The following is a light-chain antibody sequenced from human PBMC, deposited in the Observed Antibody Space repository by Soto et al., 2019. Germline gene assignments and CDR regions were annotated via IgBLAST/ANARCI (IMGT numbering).Light chain of an antibody. CDR2: EVT. Sequence: QSVLTQPASVSGSPGQSITISCTRPSSDVWSFNFVSWYQQHPDKAPQVLIYEVTKRPPGVSNRFSGSKSGNTASLTISGLQADDEADYYCCSAAGSSSYVFGTGTKLTVL. CDR3: CSAAGSSSYV. CDR1: SSDVWSFNF. V-gene: IGLV2-23*02. J-gene: IGLJ1*01.